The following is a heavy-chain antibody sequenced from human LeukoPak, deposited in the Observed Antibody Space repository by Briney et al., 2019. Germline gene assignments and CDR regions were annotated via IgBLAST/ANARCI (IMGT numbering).Heavy chain of an antibody. CDR1: GFTFSSYA. J-gene: IGHJ3*02. CDR3: ARDAAITWIVYAFDM. CDR2: ISYDVSNK. Sequence: PGGSLRLSCAASGFTFSSYAMHWVRQAPGKGPEWVALISYDVSNKDYADSVKGRFTISRDNSKNTLYLQMNSLRAEDTAVYYCARDAAITWIVYAFDMWGEGTMVSVSS. V-gene: IGHV3-30*04. D-gene: IGHD3-16*01.